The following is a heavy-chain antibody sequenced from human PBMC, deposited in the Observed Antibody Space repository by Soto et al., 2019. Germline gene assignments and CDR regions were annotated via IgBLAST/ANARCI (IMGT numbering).Heavy chain of an antibody. J-gene: IGHJ4*02. Sequence: GESLRLSCAASGFTFSSYAMSWVRQAPGKGLEWVSAISGSGGSTYYADSVKGRFTISRDNSKNTLYLQMNSLRAEDTAVYYCAKRRNPSQDFDYWGQGTLVTVSS. D-gene: IGHD2-2*01. CDR3: AKRRNPSQDFDY. CDR1: GFTFSSYA. V-gene: IGHV3-23*01. CDR2: ISGSGGST.